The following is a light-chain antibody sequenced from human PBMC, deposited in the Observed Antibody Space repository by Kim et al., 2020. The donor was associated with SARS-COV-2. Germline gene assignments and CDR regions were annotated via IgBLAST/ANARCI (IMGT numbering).Light chain of an antibody. Sequence: VAFGQTVRITLQGDSMRSYYATSVHQKPGQAPILAIYGKNNLPSGIPVRFSGSSSVNTASLSITETQAVDEADNYCNSRDSNNNVLFGGGTQRTVL. CDR1: SMRSYY. CDR2: GKN. CDR3: NSRDSNNNVL. V-gene: IGLV3-19*01. J-gene: IGLJ2*01.